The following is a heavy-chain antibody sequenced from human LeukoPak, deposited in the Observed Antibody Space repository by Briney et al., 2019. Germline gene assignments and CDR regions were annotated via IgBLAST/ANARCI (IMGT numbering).Heavy chain of an antibody. V-gene: IGHV1-18*01. CDR1: GYTFTSYG. J-gene: IGHJ3*02. CDR3: ARGGPVVITRHDAFDI. D-gene: IGHD3-22*01. Sequence: ASVKVSCKASGYTFTSYGISWVRQAPGQGLEWMGWISSYKSNTNYAQKFQGRVTMTRDTSISTAYMELRSLRSEDTAVYYCARGGPVVITRHDAFDIWGQGTMVTVSS. CDR2: ISSYKSNT.